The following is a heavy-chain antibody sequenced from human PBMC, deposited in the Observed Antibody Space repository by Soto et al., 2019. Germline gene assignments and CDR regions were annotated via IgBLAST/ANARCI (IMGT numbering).Heavy chain of an antibody. CDR3: ASYRGALYFES. Sequence: PAETLSLTCSVSGRSMRGNCWSWIRQSPDKGLEWLGYVFYGGTDYNPSLGGRVSMSVETSKSQFSLKLTSVTVADTAVYYCASYRGALYFESWGPGILVTVSS. CDR2: VFYGGT. V-gene: IGHV4-59*01. D-gene: IGHD3-16*01. CDR1: GRSMRGNC. J-gene: IGHJ4*02.